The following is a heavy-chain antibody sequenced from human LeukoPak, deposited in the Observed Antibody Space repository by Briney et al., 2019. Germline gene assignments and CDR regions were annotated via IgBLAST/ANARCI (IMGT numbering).Heavy chain of an antibody. CDR3: SGDRATSYFDY. D-gene: IGHD1-26*01. Sequence: GGSLRLSCAASGFTFRSHGMHWVRQAPGKGLEWVAFIWYDGSNKYYTDSVKGRFTISRDNSKNTLYLQMNSLRAEDTAVYYCSGDRATSYFDYWGQGALVTISS. CDR2: IWYDGSNK. V-gene: IGHV3-33*01. J-gene: IGHJ4*02. CDR1: GFTFRSHG.